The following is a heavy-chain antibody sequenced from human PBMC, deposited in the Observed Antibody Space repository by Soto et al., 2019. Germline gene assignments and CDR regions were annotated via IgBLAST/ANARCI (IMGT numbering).Heavy chain of an antibody. CDR3: ARAISTNRYYYYYGMDV. D-gene: IGHD2-8*01. J-gene: IGHJ6*02. CDR2: INPSGGIT. Sequence: ASVKVSCKASGYTLTSYYLHWVRQAPGQGPEWMGIINPSGGITNDAQKFQDRVTMTSDTSTSTVYMELSSLRSEDTAVYYCARAISTNRYYYYYGMDVCGQGTTVTVYS. CDR1: GYTLTSYY. V-gene: IGHV1-46*01.